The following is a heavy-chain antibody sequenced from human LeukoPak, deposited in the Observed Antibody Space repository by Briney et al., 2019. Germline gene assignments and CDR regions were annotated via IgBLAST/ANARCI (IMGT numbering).Heavy chain of an antibody. Sequence: GGSLRLYCAASGFTFSSYSMNWVRQAPGKGLEWVSSISSSSSSSSYTYYADSVKGRFTISRDNAKNSLFLQMDSLRAEDTAVYYCAKPRTNDYGGNFDCWGQGTLVTVSS. CDR2: ISSSSSSSSYT. J-gene: IGHJ4*02. CDR3: AKPRTNDYGGNFDC. CDR1: GFTFSSYS. V-gene: IGHV3-21*06. D-gene: IGHD4-23*01.